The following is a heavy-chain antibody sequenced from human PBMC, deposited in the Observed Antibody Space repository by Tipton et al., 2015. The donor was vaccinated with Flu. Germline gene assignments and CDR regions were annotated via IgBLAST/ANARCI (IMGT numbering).Heavy chain of an antibody. D-gene: IGHD3-22*01. CDR2: IVVGTGVA. CDR3: ARGSYESSELGYDYYHMDV. CDR1: GFTLSHSA. V-gene: IGHV1-58*01. Sequence: QSGAEVKNPGTSVKVSCKALGFTLSHSAVQWVRQARGQRLEWIGWIVVGTGVAGYAQKFQERVTISRDKSTGTSYMELASLRSEDTAVYYCARGSYESSELGYDYYHMDVWGQGTTVTVSS. J-gene: IGHJ6*03.